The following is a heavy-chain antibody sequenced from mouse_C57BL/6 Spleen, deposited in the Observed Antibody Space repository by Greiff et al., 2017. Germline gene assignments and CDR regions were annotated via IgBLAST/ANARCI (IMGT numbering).Heavy chain of an antibody. CDR2: INPGSGGT. V-gene: IGHV1-54*01. CDR3: ARGVDGSSLFAY. CDR1: GYAFTNYL. J-gene: IGHJ3*01. Sequence: VQLQESGAELVRPGTSVKVSCKASGYAFTNYLIEWVKQRPGQGLEWIGVINPGSGGTNYNEKFKGKATLTADKSSSTAYMQLSSLTSEDSAVYFCARGVDGSSLFAYWGQGTLVTASA. D-gene: IGHD1-1*01.